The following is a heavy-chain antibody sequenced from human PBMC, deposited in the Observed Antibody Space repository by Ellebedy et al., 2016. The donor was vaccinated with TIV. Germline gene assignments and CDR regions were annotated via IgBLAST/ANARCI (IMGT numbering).Heavy chain of an antibody. J-gene: IGHJ4*02. D-gene: IGHD6-13*01. CDR3: ARSLETAAAFY. Sequence: PGGSLRLSCAASGFTFSSYWMHWVRQAPEKGLVWVSRVNSDESVTTYADSVKGRFTISRDNAKNTVYLQMNSLRAEDTAVYYCARSLETAAAFYWGQGTLVTVSS. V-gene: IGHV3-74*03. CDR1: GFTFSSYW. CDR2: VNSDESVT.